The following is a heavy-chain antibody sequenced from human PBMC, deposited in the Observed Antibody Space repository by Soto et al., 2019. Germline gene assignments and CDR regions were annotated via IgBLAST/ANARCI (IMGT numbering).Heavy chain of an antibody. CDR3: ANAEHPRRTPGSDY. Sequence: GGSLRLSCAASGFSFDNYVMTWVRQAPGKGLQWVSSISATGGSTYYADSVKGRFTISRDNSKKILYLQMNNVRPEDTAVYYCANAEHPRRTPGSDYWGRGALVTVSS. CDR1: GFSFDNYV. V-gene: IGHV3-23*01. J-gene: IGHJ4*02. D-gene: IGHD1-7*01. CDR2: ISATGGST.